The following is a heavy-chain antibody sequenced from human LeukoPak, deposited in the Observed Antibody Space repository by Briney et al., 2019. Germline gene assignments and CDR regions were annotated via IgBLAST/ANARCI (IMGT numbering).Heavy chain of an antibody. CDR1: GYTFTGYY. V-gene: IGHV1-2*02. Sequence: ASVKVSCKASGYTFTGYYMHWVRQAPGQGLEWMGWINPNSGGTNYAQKFQGRVTMTRDTSISTAYMELSRLRSDDTAVYYCARRAPLWFGELYYFDYWGQGTLVTVSS. CDR3: ARRAPLWFGELYYFDY. J-gene: IGHJ4*02. CDR2: INPNSGGT. D-gene: IGHD3-10*01.